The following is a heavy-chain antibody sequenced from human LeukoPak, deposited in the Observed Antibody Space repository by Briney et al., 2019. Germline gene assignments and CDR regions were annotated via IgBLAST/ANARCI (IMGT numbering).Heavy chain of an antibody. CDR3: ARGPTPYNGGFDP. CDR2: INHSGST. CDR1: GGSFSGYY. Sequence: SETLSLTCAVYGGSFSGYYWSWIRQPPGKGLEWIGEINHSGSTNYNPPLKSRVTISVDTSKNQFSLKLSSVTAADTAVYYRARGPTPYNGGFDPWGQGTLVTVSS. V-gene: IGHV4-34*01. D-gene: IGHD2-8*01. J-gene: IGHJ5*02.